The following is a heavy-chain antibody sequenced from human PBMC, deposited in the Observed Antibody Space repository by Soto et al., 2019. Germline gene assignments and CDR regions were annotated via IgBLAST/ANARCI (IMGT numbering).Heavy chain of an antibody. J-gene: IGHJ3*02. D-gene: IGHD6-19*01. CDR1: GFTFTSSA. Sequence: EASVKVSCKASGFTFTSSAVQWVRQARGQRLEWIGWIVVGSGNTNYAQKFQERVTITRDMSTSTAYMELSSLRSEDTAVYYCAADPSQWLSLPFDIWGQGTMVTVSS. CDR3: AADPSQWLSLPFDI. CDR2: IVVGSGNT. V-gene: IGHV1-58*01.